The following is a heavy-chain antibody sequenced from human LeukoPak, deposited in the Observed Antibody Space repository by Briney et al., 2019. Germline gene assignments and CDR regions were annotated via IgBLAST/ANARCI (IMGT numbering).Heavy chain of an antibody. V-gene: IGHV3-49*03. D-gene: IGHD2-15*01. CDR2: IRVKTYGGTA. CDR3: SRTRCSGSACS. J-gene: IGHJ4*02. CDR1: GFTFTNDF. Sequence: GSLRLSCAASGFTFTNDFMTWFRQAPGKGLEWVGFIRVKTYGGTAEYAASVKDRFTISRDDSKSIAYLQMNSLRTEDTAVYYCSRTRCSGSACSWGQGTLVTVSS.